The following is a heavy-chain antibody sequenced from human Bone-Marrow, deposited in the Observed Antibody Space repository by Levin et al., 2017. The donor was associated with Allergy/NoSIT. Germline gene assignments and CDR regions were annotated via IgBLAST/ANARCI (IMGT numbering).Heavy chain of an antibody. Sequence: ASVKVSCKASGYTFSNYGINWVRQAPGQGLEWMGWISTYNGNTHYAQNLQGRVSMSTDTSMTTAFMDLRNLRSDDTAVYYCARDFRGVWNWRPGSPDYWGQGTLVTVSS. D-gene: IGHD1-7*01. CDR1: GYTFSNYG. V-gene: IGHV1-18*01. CDR3: ARDFRGVWNWRPGSPDY. J-gene: IGHJ4*02. CDR2: ISTYNGNT.